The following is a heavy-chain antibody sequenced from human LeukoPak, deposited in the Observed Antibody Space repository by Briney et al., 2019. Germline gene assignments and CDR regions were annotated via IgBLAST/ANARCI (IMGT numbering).Heavy chain of an antibody. D-gene: IGHD4-17*01. CDR1: GFTFSSYG. V-gene: IGHV3-30*02. Sequence: GGSLRLSCAASGFTFSSYGMHWVRQAPGKGLEWVAFIRYDGSNKYYADSVKGRFTISRDNSKNTLYLQMNSLRAEDTAVYYCAKTHYGDYAEYFQHWGQGTLVTVSS. CDR2: IRYDGSNK. J-gene: IGHJ1*01. CDR3: AKTHYGDYAEYFQH.